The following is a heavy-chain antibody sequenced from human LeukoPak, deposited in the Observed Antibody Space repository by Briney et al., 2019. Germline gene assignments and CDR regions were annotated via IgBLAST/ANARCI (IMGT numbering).Heavy chain of an antibody. CDR2: IRYDGSNT. D-gene: IGHD3-22*01. V-gene: IGHV3-30*02. J-gene: IGHJ4*02. CDR3: AKDSSVYYYDSRSLDY. CDR1: GFIFSSYG. Sequence: GGSLRLSCAASGFIFSSYGMHWVRQAPGKGLEWVAFIRYDGSNTYYADSVKGRFTISRDNSKNTLYLQMNSLRAEDTAVYYCAKDSSVYYYDSRSLDYWGQGTLVTVSS.